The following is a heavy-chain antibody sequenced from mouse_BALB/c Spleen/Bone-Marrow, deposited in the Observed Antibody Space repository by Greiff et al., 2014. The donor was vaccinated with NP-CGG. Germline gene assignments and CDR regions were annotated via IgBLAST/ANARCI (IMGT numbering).Heavy chain of an antibody. D-gene: IGHD2-1*01. V-gene: IGHV1-63*02. J-gene: IGHJ4*01. CDR1: GYTFTNYW. Sequence: LEESGAELVRPGTSVKMSCKAAGYTFTNYWIGWVKQRPGHGLEWIGDIYPGGGYTNYNEKFKGKATLTADTSSSTAYMQLSSLTSEDSAIYYCASNYGNYGGYAMDYWGQGTSVTVSS. CDR3: ASNYGNYGGYAMDY. CDR2: IYPGGGYT.